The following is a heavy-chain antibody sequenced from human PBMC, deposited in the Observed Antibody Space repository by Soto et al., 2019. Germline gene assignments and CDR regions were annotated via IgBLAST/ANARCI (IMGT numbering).Heavy chain of an antibody. J-gene: IGHJ4*02. D-gene: IGHD3-22*01. CDR2: IDPSDSQT. Sequence: PGESLKISCRGFGEPFAGYWILWVRQKPRKGVVWMGRIDPSDSQTYYSPSFRGHVTISVTKSITTVFLQWSSLRASDTAMYYCARQIYDSDTGPNFQYYFDSWGQGTPVTVSS. CDR1: GEPFAGYW. CDR3: ARQIYDSDTGPNFQYYFDS. V-gene: IGHV5-10-1*01.